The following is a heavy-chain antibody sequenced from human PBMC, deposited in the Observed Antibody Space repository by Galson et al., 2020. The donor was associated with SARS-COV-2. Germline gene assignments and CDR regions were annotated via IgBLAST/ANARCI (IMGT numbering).Heavy chain of an antibody. D-gene: IGHD5-18*01. CDR3: VKDRGIQPWSNWYVDL. J-gene: IGHJ2*01. Sequence: PGASLTPSCAASALTLSSSAMRWVPQAPATALETASAISGSGGSTYYADSVKGRFTISRDNSKNTLYLQMNSLRAEDTAVYYCVKDRGIQPWSNWYVDLWGRGTLVTISS. CDR1: ALTLSSSA. V-gene: IGHV3-23*01. CDR2: ISGSGGST.